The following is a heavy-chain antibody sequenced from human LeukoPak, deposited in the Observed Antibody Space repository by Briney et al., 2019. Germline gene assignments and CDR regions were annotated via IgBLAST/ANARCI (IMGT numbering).Heavy chain of an antibody. J-gene: IGHJ4*02. CDR2: IYYSGST. CDR3: ARVVVRDANNYKDY. V-gene: IGHV4-59*01. Sequence: SETLSLTCTVSGGSISSYYWSWIRRPPGKGLEWIGYIYYSGSTNYNPSLKSRVTISVDTSKNQFSLKLSSVTAADTAVYYCARVVVRDANNYKDYWGQGTLVTVSS. D-gene: IGHD5-24*01. CDR1: GGSISSYY.